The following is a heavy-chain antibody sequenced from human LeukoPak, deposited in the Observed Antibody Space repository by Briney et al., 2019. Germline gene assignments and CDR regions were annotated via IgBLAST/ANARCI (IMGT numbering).Heavy chain of an antibody. V-gene: IGHV3-66*01. Sequence: GGSLRLSCAASGITGTNNYWHWLRQAPGKEVEWVSIIYANGDTLYAASVRGRFTFSRDNSKNTFYLQMNSLRAEDTAIYYCEHGDYPLTYWGQGTLVTVSS. J-gene: IGHJ4*02. CDR2: IYANGDT. D-gene: IGHD4-17*01. CDR1: GITGTNNY. CDR3: EHGDYPLTY.